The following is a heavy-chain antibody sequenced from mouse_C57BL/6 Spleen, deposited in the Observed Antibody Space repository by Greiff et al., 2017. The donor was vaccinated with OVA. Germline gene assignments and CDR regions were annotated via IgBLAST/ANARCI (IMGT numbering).Heavy chain of an antibody. V-gene: IGHV1-53*01. Sequence: QVQLQQPGTELVKPGASVKLSCKASGYTFTSYWMHWVKQRPGQGLEWIGNINPSNGGTNYNETFKSKATLTVDKSSSTAYMQHSSLTSEDSAVYYCGREGDYYGSSYDAMDYWGQGTSVTVAS. CDR1: GYTFTSYW. CDR2: INPSNGGT. CDR3: GREGDYYGSSYDAMDY. D-gene: IGHD1-1*01. J-gene: IGHJ4*01.